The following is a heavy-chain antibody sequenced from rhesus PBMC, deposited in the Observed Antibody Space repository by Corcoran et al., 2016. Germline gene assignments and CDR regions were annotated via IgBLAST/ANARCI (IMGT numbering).Heavy chain of an antibody. CDR2: ISCISGST. D-gene: IGHD1-44*02. CDR1: GGSISGYYY. V-gene: IGHV4-143*01. Sequence: QVQLQESGPGLVKPSETLSLTCAVSGGSISGYYYWSWIRQPPGKGLEWIGSISCISGSTYYNPSLKSRVTISTDTSKNQFSLKLSSVTAADTAVYYCARRRVGATFDYWGQGVLVTVSS. J-gene: IGHJ4*01. CDR3: ARRRVGATFDY.